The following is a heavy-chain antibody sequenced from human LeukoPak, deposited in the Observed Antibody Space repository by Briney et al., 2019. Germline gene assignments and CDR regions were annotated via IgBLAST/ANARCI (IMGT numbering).Heavy chain of an antibody. Sequence: GGSLRLSCAASGFTFSSYSMNWVRQAPGKGLEWVSSISDSSSYKYYADSMKGRFTISRDNAKSSLYLQMNSLRAEDTAVYYCARDLSLTGSRRGWVRPQFDYWGQGTLVTVSS. V-gene: IGHV3-21*01. CDR2: ISDSSSYK. CDR1: GFTFSSYS. J-gene: IGHJ4*02. D-gene: IGHD3-9*01. CDR3: ARDLSLTGSRRGWVRPQFDY.